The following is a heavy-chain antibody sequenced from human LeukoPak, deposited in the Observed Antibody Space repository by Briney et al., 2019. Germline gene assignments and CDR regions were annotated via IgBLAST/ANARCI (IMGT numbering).Heavy chain of an antibody. CDR2: IYYSGST. D-gene: IGHD1-26*01. CDR3: ARDSGSSAFDY. CDR1: GYSISSGYY. Sequence: SETLSLTCIVSGYSISSGYYWSWIRQPPGKGLEWIGYIYYSGSTNYNPSLKSRVTISVDTSKNQFSLKLSSVTAADTAVYYCARDSGSSAFDYWGQGTLVTVSS. V-gene: IGHV4-38-2*02. J-gene: IGHJ4*02.